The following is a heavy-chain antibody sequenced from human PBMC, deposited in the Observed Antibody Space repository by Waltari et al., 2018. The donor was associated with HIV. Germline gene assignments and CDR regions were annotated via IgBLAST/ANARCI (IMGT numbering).Heavy chain of an antibody. CDR1: GRLFSDNY. J-gene: IGHJ2*01. Sequence: VQLLPLAPRLLRPSGPTTIISGVAGRLFSDNYYTWNRQPPRKGLLGIGEINHSGRTNYTRSLGSRTTISADTSRKQFSLKLVAMTGADTAMNFCACGRPAGVLTLDGEWWTGWYFDRWGRGTLVTGSS. CDR3: ACGRPAGVLTLDGEWWTGWYFDR. D-gene: IGHD2-8*01. CDR2: INHSGRT. V-gene: IGHV4-34*02.